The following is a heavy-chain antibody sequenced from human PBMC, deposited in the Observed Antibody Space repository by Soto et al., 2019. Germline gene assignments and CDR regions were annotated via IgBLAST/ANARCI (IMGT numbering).Heavy chain of an antibody. D-gene: IGHD2-21*01. CDR1: GYTFTSYA. J-gene: IGHJ6*02. V-gene: IGHV1-3*01. CDR3: AYGLNCGGAPYDMDV. Sequence: ASVKVSCKASGYTFTSYAMHWVRQAPGQRLEWMGWINAGNGNTKYSQKFQGRVTITRDTSASTAHMELSSLRSEDTAVYYCAYGLNCGGAPYDMDVWGQGTTVTVSS. CDR2: INAGNGNT.